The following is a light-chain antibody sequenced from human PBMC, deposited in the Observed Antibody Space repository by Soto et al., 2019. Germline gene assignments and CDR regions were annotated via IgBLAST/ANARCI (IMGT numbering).Light chain of an antibody. CDR3: QQLNSYPPLYT. CDR1: QGISSF. V-gene: IGKV1-9*01. J-gene: IGKJ2*01. CDR2: AAS. Sequence: IQLTQSPSSLSASVGDRVTITCRASQGISSFLAWYQQKPGKAPKLLIYAASTLHSGVPSRFSGSGSGTDFTLTISSLQPEDFATYHCQQLNSYPPLYTFGQGTKLEIK.